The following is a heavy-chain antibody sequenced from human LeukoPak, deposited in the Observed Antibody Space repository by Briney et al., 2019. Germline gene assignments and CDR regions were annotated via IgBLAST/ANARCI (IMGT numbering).Heavy chain of an antibody. D-gene: IGHD6-13*01. CDR3: ARGKAKQLVLLYGMDV. CDR1: GFTFSSYG. J-gene: IGHJ6*02. Sequence: PGRSLRLSCAASGFTFSSYGMHWVRQAPGKGLEWVAVIWYDGSNKYYADSVKGRFTISRDNSKNTLYLQMNSLRAEDTAVYYCARGKAKQLVLLYGMDVWGQGTTVTVSS. CDR2: IWYDGSNK. V-gene: IGHV3-33*01.